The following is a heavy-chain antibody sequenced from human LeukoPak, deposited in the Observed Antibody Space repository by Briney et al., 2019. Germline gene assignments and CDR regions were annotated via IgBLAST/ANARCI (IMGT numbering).Heavy chain of an antibody. V-gene: IGHV1-69*13. CDR3: ARGRNYYDTSGYYYEGDAFDI. D-gene: IGHD3-22*01. J-gene: IGHJ3*02. CDR2: IIPIFGTA. CDR1: GGTFSSYA. Sequence: SVKVSCKASGGTFSSYAISWVRQAPGQGLEWMGGIIPIFGTANYAQKFQGRVTITADESTSTAYMELSSLRSEDTAVYYCARGRNYYDTSGYYYEGDAFDIWGQGTMVTVSS.